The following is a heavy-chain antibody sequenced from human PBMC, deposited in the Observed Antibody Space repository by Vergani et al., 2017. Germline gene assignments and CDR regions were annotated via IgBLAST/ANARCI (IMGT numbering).Heavy chain of an antibody. Sequence: QVQLQESGPGLVKPSETLSLTCTVSGGSISSYYWSWIRQPPGKGLEWIGYIYYSGSTNYNPSLKSRVTISVDTSKNQFSLKLSSVTAADTAVYDCARDVGAAADWGQGTLVTVSS. CDR3: ARDVGAAAD. J-gene: IGHJ4*02. V-gene: IGHV4-59*01. CDR2: IYYSGST. D-gene: IGHD6-13*01. CDR1: GGSISSYY.